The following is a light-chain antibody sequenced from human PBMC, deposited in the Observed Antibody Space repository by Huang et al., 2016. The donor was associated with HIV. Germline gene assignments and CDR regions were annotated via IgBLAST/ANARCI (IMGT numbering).Light chain of an antibody. Sequence: DVVMTQSPLSLPVTLGQPASISCRSSQSLVHSDGNTYLNWFQQRPGQSPRRLIYKVSNRDSGVPDRFSGRGSGTDFTLKISRVEAEDVGVYYCMQGTHWPPTFGQGTKVEIK. CDR3: MQGTHWPPT. CDR2: KVS. V-gene: IGKV2-30*02. J-gene: IGKJ1*01. CDR1: QSLVHSDGNTY.